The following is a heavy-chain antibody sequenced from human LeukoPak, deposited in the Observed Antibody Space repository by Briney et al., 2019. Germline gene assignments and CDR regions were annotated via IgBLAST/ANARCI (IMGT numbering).Heavy chain of an antibody. CDR3: ARNLEWELLRGYYYYGMDV. CDR2: IYYSGST. CDR1: GGSISSYY. V-gene: IGHV4-59*08. J-gene: IGHJ6*02. Sequence: PSETLSLTCTVSGGSISSYYWSWIRQPPGKGLEWIGYIYYSGSTNYNPSLKSRVTISVDTSKNQFSLKLSSVTAADTAVYCCARNLEWELLRGYYYYGMDVWGQGTTVTVSS. D-gene: IGHD1-26*01.